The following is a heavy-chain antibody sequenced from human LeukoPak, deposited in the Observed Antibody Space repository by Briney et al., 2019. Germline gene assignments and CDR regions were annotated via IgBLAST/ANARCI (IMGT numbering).Heavy chain of an antibody. D-gene: IGHD5-24*01. J-gene: IGHJ6*02. V-gene: IGHV3-30-3*01. CDR3: AREMASSDYYGMDV. CDR2: ISYDGSNK. Sequence: GGSLRLSCAASGFTFSSYAMHWVRKAPGKGLEWVAVISYDGSNKYYADSVKGRFTISRDNSKNTLYLQMNSLRAEDTAVYYCAREMASSDYYGMDVWGQGTTVTVSS. CDR1: GFTFSSYA.